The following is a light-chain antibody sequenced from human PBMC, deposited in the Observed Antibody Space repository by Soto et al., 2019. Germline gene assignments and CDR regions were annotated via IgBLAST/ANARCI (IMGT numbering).Light chain of an antibody. V-gene: IGKV3-20*01. Sequence: TQAPATLSVSPGERATLSCRASQTINNNVAWYQLKDGQVPRLVIYGASTRATGIPDRFSGSGSGTDFTLTISRLEPEDFAVYYCQQYGSSPRTFGQGTKVDIK. CDR1: QTINNN. CDR3: QQYGSSPRT. CDR2: GAS. J-gene: IGKJ1*01.